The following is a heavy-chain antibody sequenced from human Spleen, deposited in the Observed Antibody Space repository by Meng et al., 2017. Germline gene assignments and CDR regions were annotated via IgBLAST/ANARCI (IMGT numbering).Heavy chain of an antibody. Sequence: GGSLRLSCAASGFTFSSYAMHWVRQAPGKGLEWVAVISYDGSNKYYADSVKGRFTISRDNSKNTLYLQMNSLRAEDTAVYYCARGDTGYSSGWHYFDYWGQGTLVTVSS. V-gene: IGHV3-30*01. J-gene: IGHJ4*02. CDR2: ISYDGSNK. D-gene: IGHD6-19*01. CDR1: GFTFSSYA. CDR3: ARGDTGYSSGWHYFDY.